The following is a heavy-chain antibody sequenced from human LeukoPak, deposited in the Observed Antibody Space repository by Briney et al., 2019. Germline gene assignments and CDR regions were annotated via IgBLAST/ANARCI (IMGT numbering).Heavy chain of an antibody. Sequence: NTSETLSLTCTVSGGSVSSGSYYWSWIRQPPGKGLEWIGEINHSGSTNYNPSLKSRVTISVDTSKNQFSLKLSSVTAADTAVYYCARGINYGGNSMRWFDPWGQGTLVTVSS. J-gene: IGHJ5*02. CDR3: ARGINYGGNSMRWFDP. CDR1: GGSVSSGSYY. CDR2: INHSGST. V-gene: IGHV4-39*07. D-gene: IGHD4-23*01.